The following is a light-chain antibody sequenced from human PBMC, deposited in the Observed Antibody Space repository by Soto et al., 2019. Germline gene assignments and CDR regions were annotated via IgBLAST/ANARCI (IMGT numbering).Light chain of an antibody. CDR1: HSACRP. Sequence: IVLTQSPATLSVSPGATATLSCRASHSACRPLAWYQQRPAQTPRLLIYGASYRATAIPARFSGSGSGTDFTLSISSLXSEDLAVYYCQQYDNWPPFTFGPGTKVDTK. V-gene: IGKV3-15*01. CDR3: QQYDNWPPFT. J-gene: IGKJ3*01. CDR2: GAS.